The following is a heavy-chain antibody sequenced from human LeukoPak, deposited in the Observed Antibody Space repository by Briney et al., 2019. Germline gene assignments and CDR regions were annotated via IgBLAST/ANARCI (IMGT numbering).Heavy chain of an antibody. CDR1: GYTFTSYG. Sequence: ASVKVSCKASGYTFTSYGISWVRQAPGQGLEWMRWISAYNGNTNYAQKLQGRVTMTTDTSTSTAYMELRSLRSDDTAVYYCAINYYDSSGYYSPSPIDYWGQGTLITVSS. V-gene: IGHV1-18*01. CDR3: AINYYDSSGYYSPSPIDY. J-gene: IGHJ4*02. CDR2: ISAYNGNT. D-gene: IGHD3-22*01.